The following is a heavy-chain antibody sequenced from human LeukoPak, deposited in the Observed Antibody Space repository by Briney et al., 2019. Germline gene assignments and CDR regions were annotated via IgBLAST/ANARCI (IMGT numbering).Heavy chain of an antibody. D-gene: IGHD4-23*01. CDR3: ARINSRAFSI. Sequence: GGSLRLSCVASAFTVSTNYMIWVRQAPGKGLEWVSLIYGDGSTYYADSVKGRVTISRDNSKNTVFLQMNSLRAEDTALYYCARINSRAFSIWGQGTMVTVSS. CDR2: IYGDGST. V-gene: IGHV3-66*01. J-gene: IGHJ3*02. CDR1: AFTVSTNY.